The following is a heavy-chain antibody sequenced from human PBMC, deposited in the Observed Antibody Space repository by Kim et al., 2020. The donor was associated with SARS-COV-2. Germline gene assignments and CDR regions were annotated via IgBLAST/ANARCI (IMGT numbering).Heavy chain of an antibody. CDR2: IWYDGSNK. CDR3: ARARGSYYYYFDY. J-gene: IGHJ4*02. CDR1: GFTFSTYG. D-gene: IGHD1-26*01. V-gene: IGHV3-33*01. Sequence: GGSLRHSCAASGFTFSTYGMHWVRQAPGKGLEWVAVIWYDGSNKYYADSVKGRFTISRDNSKNTVYLQMNSLRAEDTAVYYCARARGSYYYYFDYWGQGTLVTVSS.